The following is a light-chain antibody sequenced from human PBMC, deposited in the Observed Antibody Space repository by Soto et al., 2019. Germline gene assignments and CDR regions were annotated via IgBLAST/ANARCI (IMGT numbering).Light chain of an antibody. CDR3: QHRNNWPPT. CDR2: DVS. V-gene: IGKV3D-20*02. Sequence: EIVLTQSPGTLSLSPGERATLSCRASQSVSSAYLAWYQQKPGQAPRLLIYDVSSRATGIPARFSGSGSGTDFTLTISSLEPEDFAVYYCQHRNNWPPTFGQGTKVDIK. CDR1: QSVSSAY. J-gene: IGKJ1*01.